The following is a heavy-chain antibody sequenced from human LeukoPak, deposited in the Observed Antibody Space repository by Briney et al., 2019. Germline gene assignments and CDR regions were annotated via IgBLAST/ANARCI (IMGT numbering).Heavy chain of an antibody. CDR3: ATGGSYWNY. CDR1: GFTFSNYS. V-gene: IGHV3-21*01. CDR2: ISSRSSYI. J-gene: IGHJ4*02. D-gene: IGHD1-26*01. Sequence: PGGSLRLSCAASGFTFSNYSMNWVRQAPGKGLEWVSSISSRSSYIYYADSVKGRFTISRDNAKNSLYLQMNSLRAEDTAVYYCATGGSYWNYWGQGTLVTVSS.